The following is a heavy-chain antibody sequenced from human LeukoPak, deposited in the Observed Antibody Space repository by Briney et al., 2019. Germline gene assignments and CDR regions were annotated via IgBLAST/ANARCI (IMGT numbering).Heavy chain of an antibody. CDR2: ISYSGNSI. CDR3: ARDWRDSSGKFPNDAFDI. Sequence: PGGPLRLSCAASGFIFNSYEMNWVRQAPGKGLEWVAFISYSGNSIYYADSVKGRFTISRDNAKNSLYLQMSSLRAEDTAVYYCARDWRDSSGKFPNDAFDIRGQGTMVTVSS. D-gene: IGHD3-22*01. V-gene: IGHV3-48*03. J-gene: IGHJ3*02. CDR1: GFIFNSYE.